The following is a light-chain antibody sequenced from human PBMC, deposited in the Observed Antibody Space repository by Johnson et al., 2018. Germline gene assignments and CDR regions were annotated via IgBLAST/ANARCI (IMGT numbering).Light chain of an antibody. Sequence: QSVLTQPPSVSAAPGQKVTISCSGSSSNIGNNYVSWYQQLPGTAPKLLIYENNKRPSGIPDRFSGSKSGTSATLGITGLQTGDEADYYCGTWDSSLSAGNVFGTRIKVSVL. CDR3: GTWDSSLSAGNV. V-gene: IGLV1-51*02. CDR1: SSNIGNNY. CDR2: ENN. J-gene: IGLJ1*01.